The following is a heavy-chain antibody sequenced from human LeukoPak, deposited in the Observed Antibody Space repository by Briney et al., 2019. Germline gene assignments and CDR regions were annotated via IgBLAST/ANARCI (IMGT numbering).Heavy chain of an antibody. CDR1: GFTFSSYS. D-gene: IGHD3-22*01. V-gene: IGHV3-23*01. Sequence: PGGSLRLSCAASGFTFSSYSMSWVRQAPGKGLEWVSAISGSGGSTYYADSVKGRFTISRDNSKNTLYLQMNSLRAEDTAVYYCAKSPRWRAIVVVPTIFDYWGQGTLVTVSS. CDR2: ISGSGGST. CDR3: AKSPRWRAIVVVPTIFDY. J-gene: IGHJ4*02.